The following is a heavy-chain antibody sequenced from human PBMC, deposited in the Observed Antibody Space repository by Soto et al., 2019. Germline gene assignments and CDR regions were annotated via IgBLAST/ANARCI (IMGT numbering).Heavy chain of an antibody. J-gene: IGHJ6*02. Sequence: PGGFLRLSCAASGFTVSSNYMSWVRQAPGKGLEWVSLIYSGGSTYYADSVKGRFTISRDKSKNTLYLQMNSLRAEDTAMYYCARDRFHYGIDFWGQGTTVIV. V-gene: IGHV3-66*01. D-gene: IGHD3-10*01. CDR2: IYSGGST. CDR3: ARDRFHYGIDF. CDR1: GFTVSSNY.